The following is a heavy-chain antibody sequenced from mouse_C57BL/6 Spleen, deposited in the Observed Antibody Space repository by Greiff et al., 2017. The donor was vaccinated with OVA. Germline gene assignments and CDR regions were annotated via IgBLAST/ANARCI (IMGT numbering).Heavy chain of an antibody. J-gene: IGHJ4*01. D-gene: IGHD1-1*01. CDR3: ARDYYGSSPMDY. CDR1: GFTFSDYG. CDR2: ISSGSSTI. V-gene: IGHV5-17*01. Sequence: DVHLVESGGGLVKPGGSLKLSCAASGFTFSDYGMHWVRQAPEKGLEWVAYISSGSSTIYYADTVKGRFTISRDNAKNTLFLQMTSLRSEDTAMYYCARDYYGSSPMDYWGQGTSVTVSS.